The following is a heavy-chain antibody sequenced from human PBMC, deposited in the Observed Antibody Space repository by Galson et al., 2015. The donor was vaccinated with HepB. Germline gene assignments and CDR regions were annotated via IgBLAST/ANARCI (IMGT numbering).Heavy chain of an antibody. CDR1: GGTFSSYT. CDR3: AGRWGAPYYYYGMDV. V-gene: IGHV1-69*13. D-gene: IGHD1-26*01. J-gene: IGHJ6*02. CDR2: IIPLFGTP. Sequence: SVKVSCKASGGTFSSYTITWVRQAPGQGLEWMGGIIPLFGTPNYAQKFQDRVTITADESTSTSTVYMELRNLRSEDTAVYYCAGRWGAPYYYYGMDVWGQGTTVTVSS.